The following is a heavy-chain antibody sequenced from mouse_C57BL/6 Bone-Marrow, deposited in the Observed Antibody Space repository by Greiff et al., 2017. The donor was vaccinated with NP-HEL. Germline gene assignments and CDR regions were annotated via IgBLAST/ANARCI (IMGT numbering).Heavy chain of an antibody. CDR1: GYTFTSYG. V-gene: IGHV1-81*01. CDR3: ARPSYYYGSSPLDY. Sequence: LQESGAELARPGASVKLSCKASGYTFTSYGISWVKQRTGQGLEWIGEIYPRSGNTYYNEKFKGKATLTADKSSSTAYMELRSLTSEDSAVYFCARPSYYYGSSPLDYWGQGTTLTVSS. J-gene: IGHJ2*01. CDR2: IYPRSGNT. D-gene: IGHD1-1*01.